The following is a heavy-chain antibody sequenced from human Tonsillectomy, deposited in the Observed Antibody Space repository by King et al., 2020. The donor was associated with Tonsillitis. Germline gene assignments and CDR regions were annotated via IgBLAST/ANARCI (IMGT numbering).Heavy chain of an antibody. Sequence: QLQESDPGLVKPSETLSLTCTVSGGSISSSYWSWIRQPPGKGLEWIGYIYYSGNTNYNPSLKSRVTISVDTSKNQFSLKLSSVTAADTAVYYCARRPTSSWSFDLWGRGTLVTVSS. J-gene: IGHJ2*01. CDR1: GGSISSSY. CDR3: ARRPTSSWSFDL. V-gene: IGHV4-59*08. CDR2: IYYSGNT. D-gene: IGHD2-2*01.